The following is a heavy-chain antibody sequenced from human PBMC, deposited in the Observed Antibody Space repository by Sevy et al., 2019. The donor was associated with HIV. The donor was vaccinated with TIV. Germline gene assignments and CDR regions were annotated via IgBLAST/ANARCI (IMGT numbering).Heavy chain of an antibody. V-gene: IGHV3-48*02. D-gene: IGHD3-22*01. CDR3: ARDPRDYYDSSQAYFDL. J-gene: IGHJ2*01. CDR2: ISSSSSTI. Sequence: GGSLRLSCAASGFNFRTYSMNWVRQAPGKGLEWVSYISSSSSTIFYADSVKGRFTISRDNAENSRYLQMNSLRDEDTAVYYCARDPRDYYDSSQAYFDLWGRGTLVTVSS. CDR1: GFNFRTYS.